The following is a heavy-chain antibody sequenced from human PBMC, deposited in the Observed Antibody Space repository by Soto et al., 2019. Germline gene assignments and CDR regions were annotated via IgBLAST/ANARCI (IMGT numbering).Heavy chain of an antibody. CDR2: IFYNGIT. CDR1: GGSSCSIGPS. Sequence: PVPLSLTCTVSGGSSCSIGPSWGWIRQSPGQGLEWIGNIFYNGITYYNPSLKRRVTISADTSKNHFSLKLRSVTVAGTVVYSCARVVTGTQYYFGFWGQGCLVTVSS. J-gene: IGHJ4*02. CDR3: ARVVTGTQYYFGF. D-gene: IGHD1-7*01. V-gene: IGHV4-39*02.